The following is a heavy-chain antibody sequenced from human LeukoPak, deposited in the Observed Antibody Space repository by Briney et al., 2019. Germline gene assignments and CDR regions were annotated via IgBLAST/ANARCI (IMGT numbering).Heavy chain of an antibody. Sequence: PGGSLRLSCAASGFTFSRYWMSWVRQAPGKGLEWVANIKQDGSEKYCVDSVKGRFTISRDNAKNSLYLQMNSLRAEDTAVYYCARDREATITMIVGGIDYWGQGTLVTVSS. V-gene: IGHV3-7*01. D-gene: IGHD3-22*01. CDR1: GFTFSRYW. CDR3: ARDREATITMIVGGIDY. J-gene: IGHJ4*02. CDR2: IKQDGSEK.